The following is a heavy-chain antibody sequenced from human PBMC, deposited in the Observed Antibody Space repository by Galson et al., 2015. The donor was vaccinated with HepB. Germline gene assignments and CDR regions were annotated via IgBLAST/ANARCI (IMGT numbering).Heavy chain of an antibody. CDR2: IYYSGST. J-gene: IGHJ6*03. CDR1: GGSISSGDYY. D-gene: IGHD3-10*01. CDR3: ARATYYGSGNYYYMDV. Sequence: LSLTCTVSGGSISSGDYYWSWIRQPPGKGLEWIGYIYYSGSTYYNPSLKSRVTISVDTSKNQFSLKLSSVTAADTAVYYCARATYYGSGNYYYMDVWGKGTTVTVSS. V-gene: IGHV4-30-4*01.